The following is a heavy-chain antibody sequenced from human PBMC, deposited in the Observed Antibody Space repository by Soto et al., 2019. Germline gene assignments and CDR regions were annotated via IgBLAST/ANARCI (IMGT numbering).Heavy chain of an antibody. V-gene: IGHV4-61*01. Sequence: SETLPLTCTLSGSSLSSGSSYWSWIQPPPGNGKERIGYIYYSGSTNYNPSLKSQVTTTPDTSKNYFSLKLSSATAEDTAMYYCARVTRSWYYDSSGYSQVFDYWGREALVTVYS. CDR1: GSSLSSGSSY. D-gene: IGHD3-22*01. CDR3: ARVTRSWYYDSSGYSQVFDY. CDR2: IYYSGST. J-gene: IGHJ4*01.